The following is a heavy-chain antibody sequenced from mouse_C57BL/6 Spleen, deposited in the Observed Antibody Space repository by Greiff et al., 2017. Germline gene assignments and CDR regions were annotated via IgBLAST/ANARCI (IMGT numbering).Heavy chain of an antibody. J-gene: IGHJ4*01. V-gene: IGHV1-26*01. CDR1: GYTFTDYY. Sequence: EVQLQQSGPELVKPGASVKISCKASGYTFTDYYMNWVKQSHGKSLEWIGDIDPNNGGTSYNQKFKGKATLTVEKSSSTAYMELRSLTSEDSAVYYCASQVTTVVANAMDYWGQGTSVTVSS. D-gene: IGHD1-1*01. CDR3: ASQVTTVVANAMDY. CDR2: IDPNNGGT.